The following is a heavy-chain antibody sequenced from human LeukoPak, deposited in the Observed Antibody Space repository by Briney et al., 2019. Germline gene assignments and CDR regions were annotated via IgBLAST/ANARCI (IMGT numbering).Heavy chain of an antibody. V-gene: IGHV4-59*01. Sequence: PSETLSLTCSVSGGSISSYYGSWIRQPPGMGLEWIGYIFYGGTTNYNPSLKSRVTISVDTSKNQFSLRLTSVTAADTAVYYCARGMRYFGLWGQGTLVTVSS. CDR2: IFYGGTT. CDR3: ARGMRYFGL. J-gene: IGHJ4*02. D-gene: IGHD3-9*01. CDR1: GGSISSYY.